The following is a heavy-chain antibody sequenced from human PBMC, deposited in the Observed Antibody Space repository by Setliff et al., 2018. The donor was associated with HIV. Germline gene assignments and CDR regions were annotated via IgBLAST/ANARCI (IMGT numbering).Heavy chain of an antibody. Sequence: ASVKVSCKASGYTFTTYGISWVRQAPGQGFEWMGWINTETGNPMYAQGFRGRFVFSLDTSVSTTYLQINSLKAEDTAMYYCARVGSYWLTFDYWGQGALVTVSS. J-gene: IGHJ4*02. D-gene: IGHD3-9*01. CDR3: ARVGSYWLTFDY. CDR1: GYTFTTYG. V-gene: IGHV7-4-1*02. CDR2: INTETGNP.